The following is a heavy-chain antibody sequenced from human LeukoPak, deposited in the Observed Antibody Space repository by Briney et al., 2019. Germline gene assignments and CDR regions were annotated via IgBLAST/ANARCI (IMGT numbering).Heavy chain of an antibody. V-gene: IGHV4-59*01. J-gene: IGHJ4*02. D-gene: IGHD3-9*01. CDR2: IYYSGST. Sequence: PSETLSLTCTVSGGSISSYYWSWIQQPPGKGLEWIGYIYYSGSTNYNPSLKSRVTISVDTSKNQFSLKLSSVTAADTAVYYCASIKTYYDILTGYGPRYYFDYWGQGTLVTVSS. CDR3: ASIKTYYDILTGYGPRYYFDY. CDR1: GGSISSYY.